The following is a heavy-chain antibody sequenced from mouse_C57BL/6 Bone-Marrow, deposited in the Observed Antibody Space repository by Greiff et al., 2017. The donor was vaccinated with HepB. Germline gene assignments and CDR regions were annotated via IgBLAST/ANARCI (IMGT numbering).Heavy chain of an antibody. CDR3: ARQTPYYGSSYWYFDV. CDR2: ISSGGSYT. J-gene: IGHJ1*03. D-gene: IGHD1-1*01. Sequence: EVNVVESGGDLVKPGGSLKLSCAASGFTFSSYGMSWVRQTPDKRLEWVATISSGGSYTYYPDSVKGRFTISRDNAKNTLYLQMSSLKSEDTAMYYCARQTPYYGSSYWYFDVWGTGTTVTVSS. CDR1: GFTFSSYG. V-gene: IGHV5-6*01.